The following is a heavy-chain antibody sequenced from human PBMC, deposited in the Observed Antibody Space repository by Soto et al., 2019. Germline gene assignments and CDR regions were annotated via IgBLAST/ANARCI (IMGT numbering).Heavy chain of an antibody. CDR3: ARHMDYGGNQAAFDY. CDR1: GGSISSSSYY. CDR2: IYYSGST. J-gene: IGHJ4*02. V-gene: IGHV4-39*01. Sequence: PAETLSVTCTVLGGSISSSSYYRVWIRQTPGKGLEWIGSIYYSGSTYYNPSLKSRVTISVDTSKNQFSLKLSSVTAADTAVYYCARHMDYGGNQAAFDYWGQGTLVTVSS. D-gene: IGHD4-17*01.